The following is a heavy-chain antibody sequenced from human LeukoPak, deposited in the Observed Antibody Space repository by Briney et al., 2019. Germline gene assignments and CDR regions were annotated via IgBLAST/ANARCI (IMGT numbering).Heavy chain of an antibody. CDR3: ARGGYSHGYSSFDY. Sequence: SSETLSLTCTVSGGSVSSGSYYWSWIRQPPGKGLEWIGYIYYSGSTNYNPSLKSRVTISVDTSKNQFSLKLSSVTAADTAVYYCARGGYSHGYSSFDYWGQGTLVTVSS. V-gene: IGHV4-61*01. J-gene: IGHJ4*02. CDR1: GGSVSSGSYY. CDR2: IYYSGST. D-gene: IGHD5-18*01.